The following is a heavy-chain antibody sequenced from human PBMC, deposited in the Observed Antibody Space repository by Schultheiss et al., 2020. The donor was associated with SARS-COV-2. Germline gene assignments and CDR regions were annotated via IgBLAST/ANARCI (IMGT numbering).Heavy chain of an antibody. V-gene: IGHV3-30*07. CDR1: GFTFSSYA. J-gene: IGHJ1*01. CDR3: ARAGPGIVAAGNFQH. CDR2: ISYDGSNK. D-gene: IGHD6-13*01. Sequence: GESLKISCAASGFTFSSYAMHWVRQAPGKGLEWVAVISYDGSNKYYADSVKGRFTISRDNAKNSLYLQMNSLRAEDTAVYYCARAGPGIVAAGNFQHWGQGTLVTVSS.